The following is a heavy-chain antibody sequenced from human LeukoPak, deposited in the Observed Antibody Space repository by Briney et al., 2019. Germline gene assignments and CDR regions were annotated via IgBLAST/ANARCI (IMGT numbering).Heavy chain of an antibody. D-gene: IGHD3-22*01. Sequence: SETLSLTCTVSDRSVTNSNYYWGWTRHPPGKGLEWIGSIFYIGSPYYNPSLKSQLTISVDTSKNQFSLRLSSVTAADTAVYYCARSVYYASSGHYYRYFDYWGQGTLVTVSS. CDR1: DRSVTNSNYY. CDR3: ARSVYYASSGHYYRYFDY. V-gene: IGHV4-39*01. J-gene: IGHJ4*02. CDR2: IFYIGSP.